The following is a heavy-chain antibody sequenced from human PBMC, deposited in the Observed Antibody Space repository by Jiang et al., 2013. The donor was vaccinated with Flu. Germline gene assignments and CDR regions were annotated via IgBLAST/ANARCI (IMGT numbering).Heavy chain of an antibody. Sequence: GPGLVKPSETLSLTCTVSGGSIRSSSYYWVWIRQPPGKGLEWIGSIYYSGSTFYNPSLKSRVTMSVDTSKNRLSLKLRSVTAADTAVYYCARAQKYSGFELPYFDYWGQGMMVTVSS. V-gene: IGHV4-39*07. D-gene: IGHD5-12*01. CDR1: GGSIRSSSYY. CDR3: ARAQKYSGFELPYFDY. J-gene: IGHJ4*02. CDR2: IYYSGST.